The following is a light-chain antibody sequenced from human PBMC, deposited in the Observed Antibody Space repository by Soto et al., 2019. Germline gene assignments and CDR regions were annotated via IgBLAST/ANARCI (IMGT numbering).Light chain of an antibody. CDR3: QQYGSSPWT. J-gene: IGKJ1*01. V-gene: IGKV3-20*01. Sequence: EIVLTQSAGTLSLSPGERATLSCRASQSVSSSYLAWYQQKPGQAPRLLLYGASSRATGIPDRFSGSGYGPDFTLTISRLEPEDFAVYYCQQYGSSPWTFGQGTKVEI. CDR2: GAS. CDR1: QSVSSSY.